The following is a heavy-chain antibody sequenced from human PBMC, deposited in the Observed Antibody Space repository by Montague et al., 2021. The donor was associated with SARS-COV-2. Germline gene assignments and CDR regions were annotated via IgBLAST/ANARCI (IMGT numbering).Heavy chain of an antibody. CDR3: AHRLGIAVAGGAFDI. J-gene: IGHJ3*02. V-gene: IGHV2-5*01. CDR2: IYWNDDK. CDR1: GFSLSTSGVG. D-gene: IGHD6-19*01. Sequence: PALVKPTQTLTLTCTFSGFSLSTSGVGVGWIRQPPGKALEWLALIYWNDDKRYSPSLKSRLTITKDTSKNQVVLTMTNMDPVDTATYYCAHRLGIAVAGGAFDIWGQGTMVTVSS.